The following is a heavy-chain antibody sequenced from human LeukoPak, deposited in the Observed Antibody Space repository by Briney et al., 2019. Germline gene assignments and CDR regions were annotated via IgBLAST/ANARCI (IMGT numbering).Heavy chain of an antibody. Sequence: SETLSLTCTVSGGSISSSSYYWGWIRQPPGKGLEWIGYIYYSGSTNYNPSLKSRVTISIDTSKNQFSLKLSSVTAADTAVYYCARGYGSGSYFVYWGQGTLVTVSS. CDR3: ARGYGSGSYFVY. V-gene: IGHV4-61*05. CDR1: GGSISSSSYY. J-gene: IGHJ4*02. D-gene: IGHD3-10*01. CDR2: IYYSGST.